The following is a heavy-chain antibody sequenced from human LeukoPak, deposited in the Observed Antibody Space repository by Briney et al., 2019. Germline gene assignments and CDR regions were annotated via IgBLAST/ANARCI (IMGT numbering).Heavy chain of an antibody. CDR3: ARDRHDYGDYDLGY. CDR2: IWYDGSNK. V-gene: IGHV3-33*01. Sequence: GGSLRLSCAASGFTFSSYGMHWVRQAPGKGLEWVAVIWYDGSNKYYADSVKGRFTISRDNSKNTLYLQMSGLRAEDTAVYYCARDRHDYGDYDLGYWGQGTLVTVSS. D-gene: IGHD4-17*01. CDR1: GFTFSSYG. J-gene: IGHJ4*02.